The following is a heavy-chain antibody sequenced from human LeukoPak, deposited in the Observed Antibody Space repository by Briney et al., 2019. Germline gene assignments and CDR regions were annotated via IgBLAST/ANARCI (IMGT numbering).Heavy chain of an antibody. Sequence: PGGSLRLSCAASGFTFDDYAMHWVRQAPGKGLEWVSGISWNSGSIGYADSVKGRFTISRDNAKNSLYLQMNSLRAEDTAVYYCARVPMIAARPRYFQHWGQGTLVTVSS. CDR3: ARVPMIAARPRYFQH. V-gene: IGHV3-9*01. J-gene: IGHJ1*01. CDR2: ISWNSGSI. D-gene: IGHD6-6*01. CDR1: GFTFDDYA.